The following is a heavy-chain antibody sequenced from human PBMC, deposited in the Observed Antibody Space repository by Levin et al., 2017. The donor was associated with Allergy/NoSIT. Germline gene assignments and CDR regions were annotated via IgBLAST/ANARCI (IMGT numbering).Heavy chain of an antibody. CDR1: GFTFSSYA. Sequence: GGSLRLSCAASGFTFSSYAMSWVRQAPGKGLEWVSAISGSGGSTYYADSVKGRFTISRDNSKNTLYLQMNSLRAEDTAVYYCAKDLGDFWSGYYPPYNWFDPWGQGTLVTVSS. V-gene: IGHV3-23*01. CDR2: ISGSGGST. J-gene: IGHJ5*02. D-gene: IGHD3-3*01. CDR3: AKDLGDFWSGYYPPYNWFDP.